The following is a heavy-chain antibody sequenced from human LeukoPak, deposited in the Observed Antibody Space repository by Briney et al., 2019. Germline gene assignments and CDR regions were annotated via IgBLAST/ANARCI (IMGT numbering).Heavy chain of an antibody. CDR1: GYTFTSYA. J-gene: IGHJ4*02. CDR3: ASIEYYDILTGYYLPFDY. V-gene: IGHV1-69*05. CDR2: IIPIFGTA. D-gene: IGHD3-9*01. Sequence: SVKVSCKASGYTFTSYAISWVRQAPGQGLEWMGGIIPIFGTANYAQKFQGRVTITTDESTSTAYMELSSLRSEDTAVYYCASIEYYDILTGYYLPFDYWGQGTLVTVSS.